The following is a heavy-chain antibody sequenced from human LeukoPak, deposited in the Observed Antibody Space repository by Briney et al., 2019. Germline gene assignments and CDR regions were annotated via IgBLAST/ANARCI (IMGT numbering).Heavy chain of an antibody. D-gene: IGHD3-22*01. J-gene: IGHJ4*02. CDR3: ALPGYDSSGYYYFDY. CDR1: GFTFSSYA. CDR2: ISYDGSNK. Sequence: GGSLRLSCAASGFTFSSYAMHWVRQAPGKGLEWVAVISYDGSNKYYADSVKGRFTISRDNSKSTLYLQMNSLRAEDTAVYYCALPGYDSSGYYYFDYWGQGTLVTVSS. V-gene: IGHV3-30-3*01.